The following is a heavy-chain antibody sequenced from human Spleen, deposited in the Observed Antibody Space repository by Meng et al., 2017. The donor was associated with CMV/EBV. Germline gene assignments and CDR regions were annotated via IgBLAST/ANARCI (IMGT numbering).Heavy chain of an antibody. CDR2: LSFDGNSK. J-gene: IGHJ6*02. V-gene: IGHV3-30-3*01. CDR1: GFIFNSYA. CDR3: ARDQLLNTYYYYGIDV. Sequence: GGSLRLSCAASGFIFNSYAMHWVRQAPGKGLEGVAVLSFDGNSKYYADSVKDRFIIPRDNSKSTVYLQMNSLRPEDTAVYYCARDQLLNTYYYYGIDVWGQGTTVTVSS. D-gene: IGHD2-2*01.